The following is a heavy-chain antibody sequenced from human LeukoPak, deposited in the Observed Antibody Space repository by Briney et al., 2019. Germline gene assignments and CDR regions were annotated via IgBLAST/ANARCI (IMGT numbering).Heavy chain of an antibody. Sequence: ASVKVSCKASVYTFTSYGISWVRQAPGQGLEWMGWISAYNGNTNYAQKLQGRVTMTTDTSTSTAYMELRSLRSDDTAVYYCARAKGVTVGPDFTYYYGMDVWGQGTTVTVSS. CDR1: VYTFTSYG. V-gene: IGHV1-18*01. CDR3: ARAKGVTVGPDFTYYYGMDV. J-gene: IGHJ6*02. CDR2: ISAYNGNT. D-gene: IGHD3-3*01.